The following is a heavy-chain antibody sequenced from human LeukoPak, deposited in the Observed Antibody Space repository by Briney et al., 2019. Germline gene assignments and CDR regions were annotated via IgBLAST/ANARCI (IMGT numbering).Heavy chain of an antibody. CDR2: IYYSGST. D-gene: IGHD4-17*01. J-gene: IGHJ6*02. CDR1: GGSISSYY. V-gene: IGHV4-59*08. Sequence: SETLSLTCTVSGGSISSYYWSWIRQPPGKGLEWIGYIYYSGSTNYNPSLKSRVTISVDASKNQFSLKLSSVTAADTAVYYCARQRGYGDYPPHYYYYGMDVWGQGTTVTVSS. CDR3: ARQRGYGDYPPHYYYYGMDV.